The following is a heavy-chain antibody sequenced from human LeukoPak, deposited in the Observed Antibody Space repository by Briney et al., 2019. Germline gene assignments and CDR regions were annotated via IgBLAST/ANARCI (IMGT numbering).Heavy chain of an antibody. Sequence: ASVKVSCKASGYTFTGYYMHWVRQAPGQGLEWMGWIDPNSGGTNYAQKFQGRVTMTRDTSISTAYMELSRLRSDDAAVYYCAVRFLEWPLDYWAQGTLVTVSS. CDR3: AVRFLEWPLDY. V-gene: IGHV1-2*02. J-gene: IGHJ4*02. CDR1: GYTFTGYY. D-gene: IGHD3-3*01. CDR2: IDPNSGGT.